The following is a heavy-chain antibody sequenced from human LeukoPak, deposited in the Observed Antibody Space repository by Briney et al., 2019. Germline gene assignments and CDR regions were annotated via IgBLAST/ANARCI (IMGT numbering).Heavy chain of an antibody. CDR2: SGST. CDR3: ARVRATPGTFYFDF. Sequence: SGSTYYNPSLKSRVTISIDTSKNQFSLKLSSVTAADTAVYYCARVRATPGTFYFDFWGQGILVTVSS. V-gene: IGHV4-30-2*04. D-gene: IGHD6-13*01. J-gene: IGHJ4*02.